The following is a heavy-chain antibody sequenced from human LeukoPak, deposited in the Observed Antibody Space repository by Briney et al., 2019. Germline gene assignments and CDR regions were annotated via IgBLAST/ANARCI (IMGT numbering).Heavy chain of an antibody. CDR3: ARGPRPIILTGPADF. CDR1: GFTFSNYG. Sequence: PGGSLRLSCAASGFTFSNYGMHWVRQAPGKGLEWVAVIWYDGTNKYYADSVKGRFTISRDNSKNTLYLQMNSLRAEDTAVYYCARGPRPIILTGPADFWGQGTLVTVSS. V-gene: IGHV3-33*01. D-gene: IGHD3-9*01. J-gene: IGHJ4*02. CDR2: IWYDGTNK.